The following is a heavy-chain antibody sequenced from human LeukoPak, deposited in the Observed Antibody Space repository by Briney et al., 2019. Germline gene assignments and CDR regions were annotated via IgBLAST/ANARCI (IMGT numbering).Heavy chain of an antibody. J-gene: IGHJ4*02. CDR3: GSFGVIWEIDY. CDR2: IRGDWHDT. V-gene: IGHV3-74*01. CDR1: GLRFSDLW. D-gene: IGHD2/OR15-2a*01. Sequence: GGSLRLSCTASGLRFSDLWMHWVRQAPGKGLVWVSRIRGDWHDTTYADSVKGRFTISRDNAQNTLYLQMNSLRAEDTAVYHCGSFGVIWEIDYWGQGTLVTVSS.